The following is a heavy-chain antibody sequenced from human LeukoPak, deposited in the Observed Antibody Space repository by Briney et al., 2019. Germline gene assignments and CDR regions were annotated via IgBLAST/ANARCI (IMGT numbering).Heavy chain of an antibody. J-gene: IGHJ4*02. CDR2: IDSDGRIT. CDR3: ARGSGGLSSI. Sequence: QPGGSLRLSCAASDLTFSNYWIHWVRQAPGKGLVWVSRIDSDGRITSYADYVQGRFSISRDNAKNTLYLQMNSLRVEDTAVYYCARGSGGLSSIWGQGTLVTVSS. V-gene: IGHV3-74*01. D-gene: IGHD2/OR15-2a*01. CDR1: DLTFSNYW.